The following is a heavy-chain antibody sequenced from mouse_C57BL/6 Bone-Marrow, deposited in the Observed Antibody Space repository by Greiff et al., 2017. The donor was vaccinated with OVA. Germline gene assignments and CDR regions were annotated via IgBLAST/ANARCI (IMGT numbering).Heavy chain of an antibody. CDR1: GFTFSDYG. CDR3: ARYYGSSYDAMDY. J-gene: IGHJ4*01. Sequence: EVMLVESGGGLVQPGGSLKLSCAASGFTFSDYGMAWVRQAPRKGPEWVAFISNLAYSIYYADTVTGRFTISRENAKNTIDLEMSSLRSEDTAMYYCARYYGSSYDAMDYWGQGTSVTVSS. D-gene: IGHD1-1*01. CDR2: ISNLAYSI. V-gene: IGHV5-15*01.